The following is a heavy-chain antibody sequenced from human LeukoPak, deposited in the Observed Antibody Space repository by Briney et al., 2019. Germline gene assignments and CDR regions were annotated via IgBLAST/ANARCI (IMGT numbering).Heavy chain of an antibody. CDR1: GRSMTSHY. Sequence: PSETLSLTCTVGGRSMTSHYWSWVRQPGGKGMEWIWYMYSSGSAKHNPSLKGRVTISVATSKNQFSLRVRSVTAEDTAVYYCARSYSSGRGDYWGQGTLVTVSS. J-gene: IGHJ4*02. V-gene: IGHV4-4*09. D-gene: IGHD6-19*01. CDR3: ARSYSSGRGDY. CDR2: MYSSGSA.